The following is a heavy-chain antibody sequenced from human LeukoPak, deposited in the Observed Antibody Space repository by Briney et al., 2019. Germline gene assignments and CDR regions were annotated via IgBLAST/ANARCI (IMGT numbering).Heavy chain of an antibody. CDR2: IYYSGST. V-gene: IGHV4-59*01. D-gene: IGHD6-19*01. J-gene: IGHJ3*02. CDR3: AREIEQWLATDGAFDI. CDR1: GGSISSYY. Sequence: PSETLSLTCTVSGGSISSYYWSWIRQPPGKGLEWIGYIYYSGSTNYNPSLKSRVTISVDTSKNQFSLKLSSVTAVDTAVYYCAREIEQWLATDGAFDIWGQGTMVTVSS.